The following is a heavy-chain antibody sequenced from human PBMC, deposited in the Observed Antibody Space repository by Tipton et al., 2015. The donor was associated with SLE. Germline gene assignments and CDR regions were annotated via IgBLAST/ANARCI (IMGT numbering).Heavy chain of an antibody. Sequence: SLRLSCAASGFTFSSYSMNWVRQAPGKGLEWVSSISSSSSYIYYADSVKGRFTISRDNAKNSLYLQMNSLRAEDTAVYYCARASDDFSSPVWGKGTTVIVSS. CDR1: GFTFSSYS. D-gene: IGHD3-3*01. CDR3: ARASDDFSSPV. CDR2: ISSSSSYI. V-gene: IGHV3-21*01. J-gene: IGHJ6*04.